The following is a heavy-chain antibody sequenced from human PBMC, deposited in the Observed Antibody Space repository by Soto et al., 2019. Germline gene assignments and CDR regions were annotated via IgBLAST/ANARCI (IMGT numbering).Heavy chain of an antibody. J-gene: IGHJ6*02. V-gene: IGHV3-49*03. CDR1: GFTFGDYA. Sequence: GGSLRLSCTTSGFTFGDYAMSWSRQAPGKGLEWVGVIRSKAYGGTTDYAASVKGRFTISRDDSKSIAYLQMNSLKSEDTGVYYCTKYTYTSRYAYYGMDVWGHGTTVTAP. CDR3: TKYTYTSRYAYYGMDV. D-gene: IGHD6-13*01. CDR2: IRSKAYGGTT.